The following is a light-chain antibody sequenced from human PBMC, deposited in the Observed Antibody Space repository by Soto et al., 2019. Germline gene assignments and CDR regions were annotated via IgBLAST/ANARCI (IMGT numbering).Light chain of an antibody. CDR2: EVS. J-gene: IGLJ3*02. Sequence: QTVVTQPASVSGSPGQSITISCTGTSSDVGNQNFVSWYQQHPGKAPKLMIYEVSKRPSGVSNRFSGSKSGNTASLTISGLQAEDETDYYCCSFTASGTFVFGGGTKLTVL. CDR3: CSFTASGTFV. CDR1: SSDVGNQNF. V-gene: IGLV2-23*02.